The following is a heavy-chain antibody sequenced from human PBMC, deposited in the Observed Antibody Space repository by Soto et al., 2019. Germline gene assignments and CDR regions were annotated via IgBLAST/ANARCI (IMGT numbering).Heavy chain of an antibody. CDR2: TYFRSKWYN. Sequence: SQPLSITCAISGDSVSSNTASWNWIRQSPSRGLEWLGRTYFRSKWYNDYAVSVKSRIIINPDTSNNPFSLQLNSVTPEDTAVYFCAKGDNLGPKTGYAFDPWGQGIMVNV. V-gene: IGHV6-1*01. J-gene: IGHJ5*02. CDR1: GDSVSSNTAS. D-gene: IGHD5-12*01. CDR3: AKGDNLGPKTGYAFDP.